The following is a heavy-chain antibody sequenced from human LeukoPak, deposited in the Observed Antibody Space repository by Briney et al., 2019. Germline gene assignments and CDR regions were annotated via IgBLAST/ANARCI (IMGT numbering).Heavy chain of an antibody. CDR1: GFTFSSYA. J-gene: IGHJ6*02. V-gene: IGHV3-30*04. CDR2: ISYDGSNK. Sequence: GGSLRLSCAASGFTFSSYAMHWVRQAPGKGLEWVAVISYDGSNKYYADSVKGRFTISRDNSKNTLYLQMNSLRAEDTAVYYCARDLTSSGRYYYYYYGMDVWGQGTTVTVPS. D-gene: IGHD6-19*01. CDR3: ARDLTSSGRYYYYYYGMDV.